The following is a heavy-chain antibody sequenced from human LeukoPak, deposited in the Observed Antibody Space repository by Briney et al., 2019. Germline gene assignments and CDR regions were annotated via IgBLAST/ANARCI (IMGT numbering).Heavy chain of an antibody. D-gene: IGHD3-22*01. Sequence: GGSLRLSCAPSGFTFTDYSMSWVRQAPGKGLEWVANIKQDGSEKYYVDSVKGRFTISRDNAKNSLYLQMNSLRAEDTAVYYCARLVAHYYDSSGYHFDYWGQGTLVTVSS. CDR1: GFTFTDYS. CDR2: IKQDGSEK. J-gene: IGHJ4*02. V-gene: IGHV3-7*01. CDR3: ARLVAHYYDSSGYHFDY.